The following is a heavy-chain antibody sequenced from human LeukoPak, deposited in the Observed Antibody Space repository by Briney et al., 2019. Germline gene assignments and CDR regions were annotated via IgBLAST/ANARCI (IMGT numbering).Heavy chain of an antibody. CDR3: ARDSAVATYYGVDV. J-gene: IGHJ6*02. D-gene: IGHD6-19*01. Sequence: PGGSLRLSRAASGFNLRSYWMSWVRPAPGKGLEWVANIQSDGSKKNYVDAVQGRFTISRDNAKTSLYLQMSSLRADDTAVYYCARDSAVATYYGVDVWGQGITVTVSS. CDR2: IQSDGSKK. V-gene: IGHV3-7*01. CDR1: GFNLRSYW.